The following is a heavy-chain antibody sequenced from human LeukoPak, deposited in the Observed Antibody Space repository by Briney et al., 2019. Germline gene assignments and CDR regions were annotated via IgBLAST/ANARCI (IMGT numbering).Heavy chain of an antibody. V-gene: IGHV4-39*07. D-gene: IGHD7-27*01. Sequence: SETLSLTCTVSGRSTTSGNYFWGWVRQPRGKGLEWIGSIHSSGNTYYSPSLRGRVTISKVTSRDQFSRKLSSVTAADTAVYYCVRDLGNWDIDYWGQGILVTVSS. CDR3: VRDLGNWDIDY. J-gene: IGHJ4*02. CDR2: IHSSGNT. CDR1: GRSTTSGNYF.